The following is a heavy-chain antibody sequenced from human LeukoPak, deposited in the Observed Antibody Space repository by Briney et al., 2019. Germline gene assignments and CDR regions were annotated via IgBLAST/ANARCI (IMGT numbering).Heavy chain of an antibody. V-gene: IGHV4-38-2*02. CDR1: GYSISSGYY. CDR2: IYHSGST. D-gene: IGHD6-13*01. CDR3: ATQPGIAAATKDYYYYYMDV. Sequence: SETLSLTCTVSGYSISSGYYWGWIRPPPGKGLEWIGMIYHSGSTYYNPSLKSRVTISVDTSKNQFSLKLSSVTAADTAVYYCATQPGIAAATKDYYYYYMDVWGKGTTVTVSS. J-gene: IGHJ6*03.